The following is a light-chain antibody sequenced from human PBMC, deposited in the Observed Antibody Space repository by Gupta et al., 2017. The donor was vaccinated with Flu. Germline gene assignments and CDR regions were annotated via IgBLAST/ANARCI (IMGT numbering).Light chain of an antibody. J-gene: IGLJ2*01. Sequence: ITISCTGTSSDVGSYNLVSWYQQHPGKAPKLMIYEVSKRPSGVSNRFSGSKSGNTASLTISGLQAEDEADYYCCSYAGSSTFVVFGGGTKLTVL. V-gene: IGLV2-23*02. CDR3: CSYAGSSTFVV. CDR2: EVS. CDR1: SSDVGSYNL.